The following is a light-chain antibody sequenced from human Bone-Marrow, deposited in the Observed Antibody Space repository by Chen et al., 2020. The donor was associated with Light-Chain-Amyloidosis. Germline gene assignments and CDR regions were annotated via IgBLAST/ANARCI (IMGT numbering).Light chain of an antibody. CDR3: SSYTITNTLV. V-gene: IGLV2-14*01. Sequence: HSALTQPASVSGSPGPSITISCPGTSSDVGGDNHVSWYQQHPDKAPKLMIYEVTNRPSWVPDRFSGSKSDNTASLTISGLQTEDEADYFCSSYTITNTLVFGSGTRVTVL. CDR2: EVT. CDR1: SSDVGGDNH. J-gene: IGLJ1*01.